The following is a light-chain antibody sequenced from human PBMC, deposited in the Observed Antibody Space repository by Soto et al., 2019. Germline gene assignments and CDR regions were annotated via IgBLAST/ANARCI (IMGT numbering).Light chain of an antibody. V-gene: IGKV3-20*01. CDR1: QGFTSVS. CDR2: GAS. CDR3: QQYGGSPLVT. Sequence: EIVLTQSPGTLSLSPGERATLSCRASQGFTSVSLAWYQQKPGQAPRLLVYGASTRATGIPDRFSGSGSGTDFTLTISRLEPEDFAVYYCQQYGGSPLVTFGQGTKLEIK. J-gene: IGKJ2*01.